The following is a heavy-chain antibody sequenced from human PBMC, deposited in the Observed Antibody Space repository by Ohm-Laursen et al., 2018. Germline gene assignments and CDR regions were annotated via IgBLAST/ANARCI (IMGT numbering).Heavy chain of an antibody. Sequence: ASVKVSCKASGGTFNRDAISWVRQAPGQGLEWMGGIIPIFGMVNYAQKIQGRVTITADESRSTAYMELSSLRSEDTAVYYCARKWLARRGFDPWGQGTLVTVSS. D-gene: IGHD5-12*01. CDR1: GGTFNRDA. CDR3: ARKWLARRGFDP. CDR2: IIPIFGMV. V-gene: IGHV1-69*13. J-gene: IGHJ5*02.